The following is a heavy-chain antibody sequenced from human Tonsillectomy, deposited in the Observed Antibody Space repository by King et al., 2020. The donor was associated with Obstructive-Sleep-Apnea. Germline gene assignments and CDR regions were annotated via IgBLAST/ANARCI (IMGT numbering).Heavy chain of an antibody. D-gene: IGHD3-22*01. CDR3: ARDSSVYYPAGGYYGMDV. Sequence: VQLQESGPGLVKPSETLSLTCSVTDGSLTNYYWSWIRQSPGKGLEWIGYIYYVGSTSYNPSLQSRVTMSVDTSKNQFSLNLRSVTAADTAVYYCARDSSVYYPAGGYYGMDVWGQGTTVTVSS. CDR2: IYYVGST. V-gene: IGHV4-59*01. CDR1: DGSLTNYY. J-gene: IGHJ6*02.